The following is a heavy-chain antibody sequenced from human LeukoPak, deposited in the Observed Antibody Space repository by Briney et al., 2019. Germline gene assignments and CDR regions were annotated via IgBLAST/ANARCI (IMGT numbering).Heavy chain of an antibody. CDR3: ARDVPHNWFDT. Sequence: GGSLRLSCAASGITFGNNWMHWVRQGPGKGLVWTSRINSDGGGAIYADSVKGRFTVSRDNAKNTLYLQMNSLRAEDTAVYYCARDVPHNWFDTWGQGTLVTVSS. J-gene: IGHJ5*02. V-gene: IGHV3-74*01. CDR1: GITFGNNW. CDR2: INSDGGGA.